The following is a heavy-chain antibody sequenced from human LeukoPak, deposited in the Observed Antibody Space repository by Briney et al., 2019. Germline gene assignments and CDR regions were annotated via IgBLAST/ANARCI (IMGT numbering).Heavy chain of an antibody. D-gene: IGHD6-13*01. V-gene: IGHV1-18*01. CDR1: GYTFTSYG. Sequence: GASVKVSCKASGYTFTSYGISWVRQAPGQGLEWMGWISAYNGNTNYAQKLQGRVTMTTDTSTSTAYMELRSLRSDDTAVYYCASYLSVGPFSIAAAAHPVPDAFDIWGQGTMVTVSS. J-gene: IGHJ3*02. CDR2: ISAYNGNT. CDR3: ASYLSVGPFSIAAAAHPVPDAFDI.